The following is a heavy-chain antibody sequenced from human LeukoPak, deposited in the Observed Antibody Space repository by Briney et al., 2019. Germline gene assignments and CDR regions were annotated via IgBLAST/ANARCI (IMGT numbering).Heavy chain of an antibody. Sequence: PGGSLRLSCTASGFTFSDHYMSWLRLSPGEGLEWLSYITSSGSITDYADSVKGRFTTSRDNTKNTMFLQMNSLRPEDTAVYYSARDPDYGDPEWGQGTLVTVSS. CDR2: ITSSGSIT. D-gene: IGHD4-17*01. CDR3: ARDPDYGDPE. J-gene: IGHJ4*02. CDR1: GFTFSDHY. V-gene: IGHV3-11*01.